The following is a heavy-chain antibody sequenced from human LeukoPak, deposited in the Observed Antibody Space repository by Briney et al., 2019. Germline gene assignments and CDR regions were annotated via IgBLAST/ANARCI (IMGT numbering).Heavy chain of an antibody. CDR3: ARAGYYYYGMDV. CDR2: NNHSGST. J-gene: IGHJ6*02. V-gene: IGHV4-34*01. CDR1: GGSFSGYY. D-gene: IGHD3-10*01. Sequence: SETLSLTCAVYGGSFSGYYWSWIRQPPGKGLEWIGENNHSGSTNYNPSLKSRVTISVDTSKNQFSLKLSSVTAADTAVYYCARAGYYYYGMDVWGQGTTVTVSS.